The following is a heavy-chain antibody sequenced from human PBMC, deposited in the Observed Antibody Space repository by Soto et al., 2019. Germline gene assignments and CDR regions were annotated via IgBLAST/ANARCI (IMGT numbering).Heavy chain of an antibody. D-gene: IGHD1-26*01. J-gene: IGHJ6*02. CDR2: INAGNGNT. V-gene: IGHV1-3*01. CDR1: GYTFTSYA. CDR3: ARDPVGATWYYYYGMDV. Sequence: ASVKVSCKASGYTFTSYAMHWVRQAPGQRLEWMGWINAGNGNTKYSQKFQGRVTMTRDTSTSTVYMELSSLRSEDTAVYYCARDPVGATWYYYYGMDVWGQGTTVTVSS.